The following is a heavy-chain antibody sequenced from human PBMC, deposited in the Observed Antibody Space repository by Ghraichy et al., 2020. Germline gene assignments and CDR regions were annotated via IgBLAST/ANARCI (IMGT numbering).Heavy chain of an antibody. CDR1: GFTFSGYW. Sequence: GGSLRLSCAASGFTFSGYWMHWVRQAPVKGLVWVSRIKTDGTSTDYADSVKGRFTISRDNAKNTLFLQMNSLRAEDAAVYYCVRDGHRWNFDLWGQGILVTVSS. J-gene: IGHJ4*02. V-gene: IGHV3-74*01. CDR3: VRDGHRWNFDL. CDR2: IKTDGTST. D-gene: IGHD2-15*01.